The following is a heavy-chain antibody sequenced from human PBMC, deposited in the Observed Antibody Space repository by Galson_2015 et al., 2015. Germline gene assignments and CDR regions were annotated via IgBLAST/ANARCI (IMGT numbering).Heavy chain of an antibody. CDR1: GFSVSNKY. CDR2: IYNIGST. V-gene: IGHV3-53*01. Sequence: SLRLSCAASGFSVSNKYMSWVRQAPGKGLEWVSAIYNIGSTYYADSVKGRFTISRDNSKNTVYLQMNSLRADDTAMYYCARVGGQQLAAWGQGTLVTVSS. D-gene: IGHD6-13*01. CDR3: ARVGGQQLAA. J-gene: IGHJ5*02.